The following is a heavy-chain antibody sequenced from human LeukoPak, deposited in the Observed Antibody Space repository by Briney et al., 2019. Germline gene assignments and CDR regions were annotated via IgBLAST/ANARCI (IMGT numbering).Heavy chain of an antibody. CDR1: GFTFSTCA. V-gene: IGHV3-23*01. CDR2: ISGTTSGT. Sequence: GGSLRLSCAASGFTFSTCAMSWVRQAPGKGLEWVSGISGTTSGTYYADSVKGRFTISRDNSKNTLYLQMNSLRAEDTAVYYCAKSLLTTVTTLFDYWGQGTLVTVSS. D-gene: IGHD4-17*01. J-gene: IGHJ4*02. CDR3: AKSLLTTVTTLFDY.